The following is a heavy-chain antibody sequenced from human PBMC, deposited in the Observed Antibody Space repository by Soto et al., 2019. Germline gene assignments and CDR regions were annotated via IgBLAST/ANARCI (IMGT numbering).Heavy chain of an antibody. CDR3: AGASGWYTSFDY. J-gene: IGHJ4*02. D-gene: IGHD6-19*01. Sequence: QVPLVESGGGVVQPGRSLRLSCAASGFTFSSYGMHWVRQAPGKGLEWVAVIWYDGSNKYYADSVKGRFTISRDNSKNTLYLQMNSLRAEDTAVYYCAGASGWYTSFDYWGQGTLVTVSS. CDR1: GFTFSSYG. CDR2: IWYDGSNK. V-gene: IGHV3-33*01.